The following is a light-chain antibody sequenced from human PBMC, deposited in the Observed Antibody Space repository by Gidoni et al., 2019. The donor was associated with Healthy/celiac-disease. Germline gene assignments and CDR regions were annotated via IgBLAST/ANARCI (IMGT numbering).Light chain of an antibody. V-gene: IGLV2-23*01. J-gene: IGLJ2*01. Sequence: QSALTQPASPSASPGQSITISCTGTSSDVGSYNLVSWYQQHPGKAPKLMIYEGSKRPSGVSNRFYGSKSGNTASLTISGLQAEDEADYYCCSYAGSRVFGGGTKLTVL. CDR2: EGS. CDR3: CSYAGSRV. CDR1: SSDVGSYNL.